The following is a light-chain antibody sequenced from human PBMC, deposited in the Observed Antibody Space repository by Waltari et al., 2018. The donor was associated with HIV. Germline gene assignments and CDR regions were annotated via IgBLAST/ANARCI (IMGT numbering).Light chain of an antibody. Sequence: EIVMTQSPVTLSVSPGERATLSCTASQNIGNKIVWYQRRPGQSPRLVIVATSVRATGIPTRFSGSGSGTDFALTITTLQPEDYGMYYCQQYNGSWTFGRGTRVE. V-gene: IGKV3D-15*03. CDR3: QQYNGSWT. CDR1: QNIGNK. CDR2: ATS. J-gene: IGKJ1*01.